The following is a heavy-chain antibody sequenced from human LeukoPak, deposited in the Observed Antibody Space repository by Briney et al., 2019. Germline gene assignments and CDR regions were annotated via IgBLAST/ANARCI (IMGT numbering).Heavy chain of an antibody. V-gene: IGHV4-34*01. D-gene: IGHD2-8*01. CDR1: GGSFSGYY. J-gene: IGHJ4*02. Sequence: SETLSLTCAVYGGSFSGYYWSWIRQPPGKGLEWIGEINHSGSTNYNPSLKSRVTISVDTSKSQFSLKLSSVTAADTAVYYCASSANCTNGVCYFDYWGQGTLATVSS. CDR3: ASSANCTNGVCYFDY. CDR2: INHSGST.